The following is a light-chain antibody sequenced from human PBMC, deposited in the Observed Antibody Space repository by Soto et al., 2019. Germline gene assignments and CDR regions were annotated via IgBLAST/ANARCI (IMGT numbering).Light chain of an antibody. CDR2: DAS. Sequence: DIQMTQSPSTLSASVGDRVTITCRASQRINNWLAWYQQKPGKAPKFLMFDASTLETGVPSRFSGSRSGTEFTLTISTLQPDDFATYFCQQYHTYPYTFGKGTKLEIK. CDR3: QQYHTYPYT. CDR1: QRINNW. J-gene: IGKJ2*01. V-gene: IGKV1-5*01.